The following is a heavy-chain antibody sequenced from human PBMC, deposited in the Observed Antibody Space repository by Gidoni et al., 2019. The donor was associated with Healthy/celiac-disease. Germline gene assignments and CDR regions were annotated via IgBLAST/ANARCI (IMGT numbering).Heavy chain of an antibody. V-gene: IGHV3-30*18. CDR1: GFTFSSYG. J-gene: IGHJ4*02. CDR3: AKGGRDPGYYFDY. D-gene: IGHD3-10*01. CDR2: ISYDGSNK. Sequence: QVQLVESGGGVVQPGRSLRLSCAASGFTFSSYGMHWVRQAPGKGLEWVAVISYDGSNKYYADSVKGRFTISRDNSKNTLYLQMNSLRAEDTAVYYCAKGGRDPGYYFDYWGQGTLVTVSS.